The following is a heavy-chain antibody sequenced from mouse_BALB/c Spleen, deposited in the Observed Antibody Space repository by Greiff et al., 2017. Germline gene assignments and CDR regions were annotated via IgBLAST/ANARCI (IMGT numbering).Heavy chain of an antibody. V-gene: IGHV5-9-4*01. J-gene: IGHJ4*01. CDR1: GFTFSSYA. Sequence: EVQGVESGGGLVKPGGSLKLSCAASGFTFSSYAMSWVRQSPEKRLEWVAEISSGGSYTYYPDTVTGRFTISRDNAKNTLYLEMSSLRSEDTAMYYCAREENYYGSLYAMDYWGQGTSVTVSS. CDR2: ISSGGSYT. CDR3: AREENYYGSLYAMDY. D-gene: IGHD1-1*01.